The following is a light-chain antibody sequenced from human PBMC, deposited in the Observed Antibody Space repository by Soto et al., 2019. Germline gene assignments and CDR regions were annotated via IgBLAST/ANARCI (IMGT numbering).Light chain of an antibody. CDR3: QQYTSFSWS. Sequence: DIQMTQSPSTLSASVGDRVTITCRASQSVFSWLAWYQQKPGQAPKLLIYDASTLEGGVPSRFSGGGSGTEFTLTIGGLQTDDFATYHCQQYTSFSWSFGQGTKV. CDR2: DAS. CDR1: QSVFSW. J-gene: IGKJ1*01. V-gene: IGKV1-5*01.